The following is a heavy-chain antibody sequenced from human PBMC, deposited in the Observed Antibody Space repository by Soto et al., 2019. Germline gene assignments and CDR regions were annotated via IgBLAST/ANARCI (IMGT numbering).Heavy chain of an antibody. V-gene: IGHV4-31*03. J-gene: IGHJ4*02. CDR3: ARDAPGEAPY. CDR1: GGSITNGDYY. D-gene: IGHD2-2*01. CDR2: INYRGTT. Sequence: QVQLQESVPGLVMPSQTLSLTCTVSGGSITNGDYYWNWTRQHPGKGLEWIGYINYRGTTFYNPSLKSRVFISVETSKNQFSLNLSSVTAADTAVYFCARDAPGEAPYWGQGTLVTVSS.